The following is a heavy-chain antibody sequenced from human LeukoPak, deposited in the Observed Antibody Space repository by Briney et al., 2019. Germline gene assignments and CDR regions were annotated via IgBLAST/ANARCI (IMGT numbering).Heavy chain of an antibody. CDR3: IGQNYFDSSGYSYPDY. V-gene: IGHV3-73*01. CDR2: ITSKTYAT. J-gene: IGHJ4*02. CDR1: GFTFSGST. Sequence: PGGSLRLSCAASGFTFSGSTMHWVRQAPGKGLEWVGRITSKTYATAYVASVKGRFTISRDDSKNTAYLQMNSLTTEDTAVYYCIGQNYFDSSGYSYPDYWGQGTLVTVSS. D-gene: IGHD3-22*01.